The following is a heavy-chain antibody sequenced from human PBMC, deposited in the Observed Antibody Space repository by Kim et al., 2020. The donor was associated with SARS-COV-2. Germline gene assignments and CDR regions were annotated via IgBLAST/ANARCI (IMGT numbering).Heavy chain of an antibody. J-gene: IGHJ4*02. CDR1: GGSISSSSYY. CDR3: ARDGSRVAVAGIPPPFDY. D-gene: IGHD6-19*01. CDR2: IYYSGST. V-gene: IGHV4-39*07. Sequence: SETLSLTCTVSGGSISSSSYYWGWIRQPPGKGLEWIGSIYYSGSTYYNPSLKSRVTISVDTSKNQFSLKLSSVTAADTAVYYCARDGSRVAVAGIPPPFDYWGQGTLVTVSS.